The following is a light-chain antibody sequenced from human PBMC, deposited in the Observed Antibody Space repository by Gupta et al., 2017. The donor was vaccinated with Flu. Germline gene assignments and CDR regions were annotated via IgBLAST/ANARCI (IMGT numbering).Light chain of an antibody. V-gene: IGLV8-61*01. Sequence: SSGSVSTNYYPSWYQQTPGQAPRTLIYNTNTRSSGVPDRFSGSILGNKAALTITGAQADDESDYYCVLYVSSGSWVFGGGTKLTVL. J-gene: IGLJ3*02. CDR2: NTN. CDR1: SGSVSTNYY. CDR3: VLYVSSGSWV.